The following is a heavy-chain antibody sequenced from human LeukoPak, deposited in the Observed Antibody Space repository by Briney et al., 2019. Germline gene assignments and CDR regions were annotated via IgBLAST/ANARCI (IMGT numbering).Heavy chain of an antibody. V-gene: IGHV3-21*01. CDR1: GFTFSSYS. J-gene: IGHJ4*02. D-gene: IGHD2-15*01. CDR2: ISSSSYYI. Sequence: GGSLRLSCAASGFTFSSYSMNWVRQAPGKGLEWVSYISSSSYYIYYADSVKGRFTISRDNVKNSLYLQMNSLRVEDTAVYFCARYVVPSSLDYWGQGTLVTVSS. CDR3: ARYVVPSSLDY.